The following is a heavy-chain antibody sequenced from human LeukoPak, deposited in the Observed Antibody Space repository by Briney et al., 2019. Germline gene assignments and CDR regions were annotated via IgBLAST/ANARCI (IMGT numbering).Heavy chain of an antibody. V-gene: IGHV4-34*01. CDR2: INHSGST. Sequence: SETLSLTCAVYGGSFSGYYWSWIRQPPGRGLEWIAEINHSGSTNYNPSLKSRVTISVDTSKNQFSLKLSSVTAADTAVYYCARGGYFDLWGRGTLVTVSS. J-gene: IGHJ2*01. CDR3: ARGGYFDL. CDR1: GGSFSGYY.